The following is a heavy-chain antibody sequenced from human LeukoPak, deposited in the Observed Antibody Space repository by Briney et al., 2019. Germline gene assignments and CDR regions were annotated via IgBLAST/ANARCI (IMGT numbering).Heavy chain of an antibody. J-gene: IGHJ4*02. Sequence: SQTLSLTCAVSGGSVSSDDYSWGWIRQPPGKGLEWIGYIFHSASTYHNLSLRSRVTISLDRSKNQFSLKMSSVTAADTAVYYCARQRAGIEASSPFDYWGQGTLVTVSS. V-gene: IGHV4-30-2*01. CDR2: IFHSAST. CDR1: GGSVSSDDYS. CDR3: ARQRAGIEASSPFDY. D-gene: IGHD6-13*01.